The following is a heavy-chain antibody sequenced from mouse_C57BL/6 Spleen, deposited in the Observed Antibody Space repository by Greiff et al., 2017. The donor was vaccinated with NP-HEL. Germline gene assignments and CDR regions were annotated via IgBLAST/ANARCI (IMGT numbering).Heavy chain of an antibody. CDR1: GYTFTDYY. Sequence: EVQLQQSGPALVKPGASVKMSCKASGYTFTDYYMNWVKQSHGKSLEWIGIINTNNGGTSYNQKFKGKATLTVDKSSNTAYMELNSLTSEDSAVYYCARDGSNWYYFDYWGQGTTLTVSS. CDR3: ARDGSNWYYFDY. D-gene: IGHD1-1*01. CDR2: INTNNGGT. J-gene: IGHJ2*01. V-gene: IGHV1-19*01.